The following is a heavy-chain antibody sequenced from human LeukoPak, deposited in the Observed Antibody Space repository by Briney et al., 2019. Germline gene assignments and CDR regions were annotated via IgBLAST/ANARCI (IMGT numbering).Heavy chain of an antibody. Sequence: SQTLSLTCTVSGGSISSGDYYWSWIRQPPGKGLEWIGYIYYSGSTYYNPSLKSRVTISVDTSKNQFSLKLSSVTAADTAVYYCARNEMDYYGSGSHFDYWGQGTLVTVSS. CDR1: GGSISSGDYY. CDR2: IYYSGST. D-gene: IGHD3-10*01. J-gene: IGHJ4*02. V-gene: IGHV4-30-4*01. CDR3: ARNEMDYYGSGSHFDY.